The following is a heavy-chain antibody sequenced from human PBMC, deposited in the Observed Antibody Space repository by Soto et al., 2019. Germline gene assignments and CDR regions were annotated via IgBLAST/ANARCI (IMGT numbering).Heavy chain of an antibody. V-gene: IGHV1-3*01. Sequence: GASVKVSCKTSGDTFSFHAVHWVRQAPGQRLEWMGWIYAANGDTKTSQTFQGRLTMTRDTSASTAYMELSSLRSEDTALYYSAPDQRREYDFGSGYSQGFDSCGHGTLVTVSS. J-gene: IGHJ5*01. CDR2: IYAANGDT. D-gene: IGHD3-3*01. CDR3: APDQRREYDFGSGYSQGFDS. CDR1: GDTFSFHA.